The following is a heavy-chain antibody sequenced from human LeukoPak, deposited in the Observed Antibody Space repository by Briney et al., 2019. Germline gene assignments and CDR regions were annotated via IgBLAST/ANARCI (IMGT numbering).Heavy chain of an antibody. CDR2: INPNSGGT. V-gene: IGHV1-2*02. D-gene: IGHD6-19*01. J-gene: IGHJ4*02. CDR1: GYTFTGYY. Sequence: ASVKVSCKASGYTFTGYYMHWVRQAPGRGLEWMGWINPNSGGTNYAQKFQGRVTMTRDTSISTAYMELSRLRSDDTAVYYCARTGVAVARRNFDYWGQGTLVTGSS. CDR3: ARTGVAVARRNFDY.